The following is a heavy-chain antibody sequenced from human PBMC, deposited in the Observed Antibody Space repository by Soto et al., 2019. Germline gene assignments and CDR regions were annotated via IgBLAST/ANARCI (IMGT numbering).Heavy chain of an antibody. J-gene: IGHJ3*02. D-gene: IGHD4-17*01. CDR2: IIPILGIA. CDR3: ASRGMTTVTRDAFDS. V-gene: IGHV1-69*02. CDR1: GGTFSSYT. Sequence: QVQLVQSGAEVKKPGSSVKVSCTASGGTFSSYTISWVRQAPGQGLEWMGRIIPILGIANYAQKFQGRVTITADKSTTTAYMELSSLRSEDTAVYYCASRGMTTVTRDAFDSWGQGTMVTVSS.